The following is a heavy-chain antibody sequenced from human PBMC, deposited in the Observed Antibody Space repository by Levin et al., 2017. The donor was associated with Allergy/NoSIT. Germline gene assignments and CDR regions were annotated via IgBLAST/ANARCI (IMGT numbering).Heavy chain of an antibody. CDR3: ARDHDGEDEYFDF. CDR2: IKQDGSDK. J-gene: IGHJ4*02. V-gene: IGHV3-7*01. Sequence: GGSLRLSCAASGFTIRTFWMSWVRQAPGKGPEWVANIKQDGSDKYYVDSVEGRFTVSRDNAKNSLYLQMNSLRVEDTAVYYCARDHDGEDEYFDFWGQGTLVTVSS. D-gene: IGHD3-10*01. CDR1: GFTIRTFW.